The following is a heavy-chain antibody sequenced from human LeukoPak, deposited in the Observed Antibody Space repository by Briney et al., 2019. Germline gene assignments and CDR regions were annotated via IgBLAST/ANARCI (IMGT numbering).Heavy chain of an antibody. Sequence: SVKVSCTASGGTFSSYAISWVRQAPGQGLEWVGGIIPLFGTAHYAQKFPGRVTITTDESTSTAYMELSSVRSEDTAVYCCARGDIVATTYNWFDLWGQGTRVSVS. D-gene: IGHD5-12*01. V-gene: IGHV1-69*05. CDR2: IIPLFGTA. CDR1: GGTFSSYA. CDR3: ARGDIVATTYNWFDL. J-gene: IGHJ5*02.